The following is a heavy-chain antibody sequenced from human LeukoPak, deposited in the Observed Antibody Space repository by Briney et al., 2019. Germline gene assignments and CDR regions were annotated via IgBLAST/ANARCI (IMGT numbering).Heavy chain of an antibody. CDR3: IAHFPYFYGFDV. CDR1: GFTIGTAW. V-gene: IGHV3-15*01. J-gene: IGHJ6*04. D-gene: IGHD3-3*02. CDR2: VKSEGEGATT. Sequence: GGSLRLSCVSSGFTIGTAWMSWVRQAPGKGLEWLGHVKSEGEGATTDYAAPAKGRFAISRDDSKNMIYLQMSSLKIDDTAIYYCIAHFPYFYGFDVWGKGTTVTVSS.